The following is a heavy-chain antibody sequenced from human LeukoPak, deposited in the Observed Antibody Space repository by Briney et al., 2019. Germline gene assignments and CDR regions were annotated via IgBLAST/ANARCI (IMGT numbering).Heavy chain of an antibody. J-gene: IGHJ4*02. D-gene: IGHD6-19*01. CDR3: ARAVGNIESGQWLVQGFDY. V-gene: IGHV4-61*05. CDR2: IYHSGST. Sequence: SETLSLTCTVSGGSVSSSSYYWSWIRQPPGKGLEWIGYIYHSGSTNYNPSLKSRVTISVDKSKNQFSLKLSSVTAADTAVYYCARAVGNIESGQWLVQGFDYWGQGTLVTVSS. CDR1: GGSVSSSSYY.